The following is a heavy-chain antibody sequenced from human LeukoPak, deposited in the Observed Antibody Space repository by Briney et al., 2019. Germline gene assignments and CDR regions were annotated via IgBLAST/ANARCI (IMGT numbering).Heavy chain of an antibody. D-gene: IGHD3-22*01. CDR1: GFTFSSYS. J-gene: IGHJ4*02. CDR2: ISSSSSTI. V-gene: IGHV3-48*01. Sequence: GGSLRLSCAASGFTFSSYSMNWVRQAPGKGLEWVSYISSSSSTIYYADSVKGRFTISRDNAKNSLYLQINSLRAEDTAVYYCARVHDSSDGYWGQGTLVTVSS. CDR3: ARVHDSSDGY.